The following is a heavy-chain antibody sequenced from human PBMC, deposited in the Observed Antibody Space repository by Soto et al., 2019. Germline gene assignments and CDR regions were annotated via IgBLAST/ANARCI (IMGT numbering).Heavy chain of an antibody. CDR2: IQYSGST. Sequence: ASETLSLTCTVSGGSISGYYWSWIRQPPGKGLEWIGYIQYSGSTNYNPSLKSRVTISIDTSKNKFSLKLSSVTAADTAVYYCARDRIVAGGYYGMDVRGQGTTVTVSS. CDR3: ARDRIVAGGYYGMDV. CDR1: GGSISGYY. D-gene: IGHD2-15*01. J-gene: IGHJ6*02. V-gene: IGHV4-59*12.